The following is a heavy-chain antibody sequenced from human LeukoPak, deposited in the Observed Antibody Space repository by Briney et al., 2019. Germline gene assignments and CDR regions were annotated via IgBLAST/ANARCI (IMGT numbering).Heavy chain of an antibody. CDR3: ARAYYDFWSGYSIDYYYYYYMDV. CDR1: SGSISSYY. V-gene: IGHV4-59*01. D-gene: IGHD3-3*01. J-gene: IGHJ6*03. Sequence: SETLSLTCSVSSGSISSYYWSWIRQPPAKGLEWIGYIYYSGSTNYNPSLKSRVTISVDTSKNQFSLKLSSVTAADTAVYYCARAYYDFWSGYSIDYYYYYYMDVWGKGTTVTVSS. CDR2: IYYSGST.